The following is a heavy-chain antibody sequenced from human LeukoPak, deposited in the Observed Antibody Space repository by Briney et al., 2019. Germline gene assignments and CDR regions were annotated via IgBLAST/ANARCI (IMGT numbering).Heavy chain of an antibody. CDR2: IKQDGSEK. CDR1: GFTFSSYW. CDR3: ARGNYDFWSGHRYYYYMDV. Sequence: GGSLRLSCAASGFTFSSYWMSWVRQAPGKGLEWVANIKQDGSEKYYVDSVKGRFTISRDNAKNSLYLQMNSLRAEDTAVYYCARGNYDFWSGHRYYYYMDVWGKGTTVTVSS. V-gene: IGHV3-7*01. D-gene: IGHD3-3*01. J-gene: IGHJ6*03.